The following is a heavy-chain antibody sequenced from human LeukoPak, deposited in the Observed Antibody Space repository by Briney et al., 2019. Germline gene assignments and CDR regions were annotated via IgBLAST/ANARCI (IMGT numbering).Heavy chain of an antibody. CDR3: ARDFTMGTDAFDI. J-gene: IGHJ3*02. D-gene: IGHD3-10*01. CDR2: ISAYNGNT. CDR1: GYTFTSYD. Sequence: ASVKVSCKASGYTFTSYDISWVRQAPGQGLEWMGWISAYNGNTNYAQKLQGRVTLTTDTSTSTAYMDLRSLRSDDTAVYYCARDFTMGTDAFDIWGQGTMVTVSS. V-gene: IGHV1-18*01.